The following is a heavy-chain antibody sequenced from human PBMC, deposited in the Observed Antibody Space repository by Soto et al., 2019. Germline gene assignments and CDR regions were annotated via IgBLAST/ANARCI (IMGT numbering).Heavy chain of an antibody. CDR2: VSYDGTNE. J-gene: IGHJ6*02. D-gene: IGHD6-19*01. CDR3: ARDMSMAVPGRGEYYYYYGMDF. V-gene: IGHV3-30*05. Sequence: PGGSLRLSCAASRFTFNIYGMHWVRQAPGTGLEWVAVVSYDGTNEYYADSVKGRFTISRDNSKNTLYLEMNSLRPEGTAVYYCARDMSMAVPGRGEYYYYYGMDFWGRGTTVTVSS. CDR1: RFTFNIYG.